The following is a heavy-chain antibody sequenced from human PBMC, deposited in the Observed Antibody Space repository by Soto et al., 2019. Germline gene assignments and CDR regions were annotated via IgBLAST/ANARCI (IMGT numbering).Heavy chain of an antibody. CDR1: RGTLSYNT. J-gene: IGHJ4*02. V-gene: IGHV1-69*02. D-gene: IGHD3-10*01. CDR3: ATNYGSGSTHFDS. CDR2: VIPMVDMS. Sequence: QVQLVQSGAEVKKPGSSVKVSCTASRGTLSYNTISWVRRAPGQGLEWMGRVIPMVDMSSYAQKFQGRVTXTXDXXTSTIYMVLNNLRSEDTAVYYCATNYGSGSTHFDSWGQGTLVTVSS.